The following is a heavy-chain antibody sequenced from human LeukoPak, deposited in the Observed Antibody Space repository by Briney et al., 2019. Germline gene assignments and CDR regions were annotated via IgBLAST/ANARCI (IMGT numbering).Heavy chain of an antibody. V-gene: IGHV1-69*01. CDR1: GGTFSSYA. D-gene: IGHD3-3*01. CDR2: IIPIFGTA. CDR3: ASLIRDDFWSGCPARRYYYYGMDV. J-gene: IGHJ6*02. Sequence: WASVKVSCKASGGTFSSYAISWVRQAPGQGLEWMGGIIPIFGTANYAQKFQGRVTITADESTSTAYMELSSLRSEDTAVYYCASLIRDDFWSGCPARRYYYYGMDVWGQGTTVTVSS.